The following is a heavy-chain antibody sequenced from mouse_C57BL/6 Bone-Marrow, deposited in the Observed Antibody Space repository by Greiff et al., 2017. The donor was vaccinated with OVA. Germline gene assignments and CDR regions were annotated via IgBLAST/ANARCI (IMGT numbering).Heavy chain of an antibody. J-gene: IGHJ1*03. Sequence: QVQLQQSGAELARPGASVKLSCKASGYTFTSYGISWVKQRTGQGLEWIGEIYPRSGNTYYNEKFKGKATLTADKSSSTAYMELRSLTSEDSAVYFCAAVVAFYGYFDVWGTGTTVTVSS. D-gene: IGHD1-1*01. CDR3: AAVVAFYGYFDV. CDR1: GYTFTSYG. V-gene: IGHV1-81*01. CDR2: IYPRSGNT.